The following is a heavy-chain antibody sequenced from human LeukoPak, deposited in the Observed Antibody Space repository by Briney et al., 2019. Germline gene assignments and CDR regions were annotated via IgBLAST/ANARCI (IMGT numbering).Heavy chain of an antibody. Sequence: SETLSLTCTVSGGSISSYYWSWIRQPPGKGLEWIGYIYYSGSTNYNPSLKSRVTISGGTSKNQFSLKLSSVTAADTAVYYCARGVGSYYSPLPGFDYWGQGTLVTVSS. V-gene: IGHV4-59*01. CDR2: IYYSGST. CDR1: GGSISSYY. CDR3: ARGVGSYYSPLPGFDY. D-gene: IGHD1-26*01. J-gene: IGHJ4*02.